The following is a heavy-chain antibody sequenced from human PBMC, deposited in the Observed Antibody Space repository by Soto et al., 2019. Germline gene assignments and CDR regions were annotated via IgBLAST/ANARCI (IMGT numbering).Heavy chain of an antibody. Sequence: GASVKVSCKASGGTFSSYAISWVRQAPGQGLEWMGGIIPIFGTANYAQKFQGRVTITADESTSTAYMELSSLRSEDTAVYYCARVDGTRWLQLMGLSGAFDIWGQGTMVTVSS. CDR3: ARVDGTRWLQLMGLSGAFDI. J-gene: IGHJ3*02. CDR1: GGTFSSYA. D-gene: IGHD5-12*01. V-gene: IGHV1-69*13. CDR2: IIPIFGTA.